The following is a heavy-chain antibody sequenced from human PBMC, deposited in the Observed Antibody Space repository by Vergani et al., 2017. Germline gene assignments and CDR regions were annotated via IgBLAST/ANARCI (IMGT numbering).Heavy chain of an antibody. D-gene: IGHD6-13*01. CDR3: ARDEIAAAGTAGAYDI. CDR1: GGTFSSYA. V-gene: IGHV1-69*01. J-gene: IGHJ3*02. CDR2: ITPFFSTA. Sequence: QVHLVQSGAEVKKPGSSVKVSCKASGGTFSSYAINWVPQAPGQGLEWMGGITPFFSTANYAQKFQGRVTITADESTTTVYMELSSLRSEDTAMYYCARDEIAAAGTAGAYDIWGQGTMVTVSS.